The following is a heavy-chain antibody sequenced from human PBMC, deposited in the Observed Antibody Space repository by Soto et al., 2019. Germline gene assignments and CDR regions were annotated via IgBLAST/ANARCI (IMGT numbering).Heavy chain of an antibody. Sequence: QVQLQESGPGLVKPSQTLSLTCTVSGGSISSGGYYWSWIRQHPGKGLEWIGYIYYSGSTYYNPSLKSRVTISVEPSKTQFSLKLSPVTAADTAVYYCARGGRDGYKRTYGMDVWGQGTTVTVSS. J-gene: IGHJ6*02. CDR3: ARGGRDGYKRTYGMDV. CDR1: GGSISSGGYY. CDR2: IYYSGST. V-gene: IGHV4-31*03. D-gene: IGHD5-12*01.